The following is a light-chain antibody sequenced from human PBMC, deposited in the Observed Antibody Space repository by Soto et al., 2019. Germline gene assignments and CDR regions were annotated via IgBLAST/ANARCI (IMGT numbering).Light chain of an antibody. CDR2: LEGSGNY. V-gene: IGLV4-60*02. J-gene: IGLJ1*01. Sequence: QSVLTQSSSASASLGSSVKLTCTLSSGHSSYIIARHQQQPGKAPRYLMKLEGSGNYNKGSGVPDRFSGSSSGADRYFTISNLQFEDEADYYCETWDSNTRVFGTGTKLTVL. CDR1: SGHSSYI. CDR3: ETWDSNTRV.